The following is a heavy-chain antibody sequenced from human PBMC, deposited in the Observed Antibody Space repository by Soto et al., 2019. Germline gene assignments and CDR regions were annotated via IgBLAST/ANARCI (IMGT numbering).Heavy chain of an antibody. J-gene: IGHJ6*02. CDR1: GFTFNTYG. CDR2: IWYDGSNN. V-gene: IGHV3-33*01. Sequence: QVQLVESGGGEVQPGRSLRLSCAASGFTFNTYGMHWVRQAPGKGLEWVAVIWYDGSNNYYADSVKGRFTISRDNSKKTLYLEMNSLRPEDTAVYHCARGGYSAGWTYGMDVWGQGTTVTVS. CDR3: ARGGYSAGWTYGMDV. D-gene: IGHD6-19*01.